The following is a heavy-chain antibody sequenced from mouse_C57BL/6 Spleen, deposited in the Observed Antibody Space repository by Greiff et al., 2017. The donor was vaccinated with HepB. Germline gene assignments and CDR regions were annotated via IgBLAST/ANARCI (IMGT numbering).Heavy chain of an antibody. CDR3: AREVYDGYWYFDV. CDR1: GFTFSDYG. D-gene: IGHD2-3*01. Sequence: EVKLMESGGGLVKPGGSLKLSCAASGFTFSDYGMHWVRQAPEKGLEWVAYISSGSSTIYYADTVKGRFTISRDNAKNTLFLQMTSLRSEDTAMYYCAREVYDGYWYFDVWGTGTTVTVSS. CDR2: ISSGSSTI. J-gene: IGHJ1*03. V-gene: IGHV5-17*01.